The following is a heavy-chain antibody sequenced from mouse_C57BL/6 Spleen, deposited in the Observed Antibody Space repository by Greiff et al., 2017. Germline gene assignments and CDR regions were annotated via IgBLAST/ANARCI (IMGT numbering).Heavy chain of an antibody. V-gene: IGHV10-1*01. CDR2: IRSKSNNYAT. CDR1: GFSFNTYA. D-gene: IGHD2-4*01. Sequence: EVQLVESGGGLVQPKGSLKLSCAASGFSFNTYAMNWVRQAPGKGLEWVARIRSKSNNYATYYADSVKDRFTISRDDSESMLYLQMNNLKTEDTAMYYCVRSGIYYDYAVFFDYWGQGTTLTVSS. CDR3: VRSGIYYDYAVFFDY. J-gene: IGHJ2*01.